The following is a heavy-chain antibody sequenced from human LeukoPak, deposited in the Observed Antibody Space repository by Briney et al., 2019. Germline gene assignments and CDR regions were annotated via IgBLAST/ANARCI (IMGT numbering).Heavy chain of an antibody. CDR3: ARVDNSAYSD. Sequence: PGASLRLSGAASGFTLSSYDMHWVRQATGKGLEWVSTIDTAGDTYYQGSVKGRVTISRENAKNSMFLQMNSLRVGDTAVYYCARVDNSAYSDWGQGTLVTVSS. CDR1: GFTLSSYD. D-gene: IGHD3-22*01. V-gene: IGHV3-13*04. J-gene: IGHJ4*02. CDR2: IDTAGDT.